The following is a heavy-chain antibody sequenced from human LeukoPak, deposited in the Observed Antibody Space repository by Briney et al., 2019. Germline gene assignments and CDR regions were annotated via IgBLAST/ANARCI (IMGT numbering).Heavy chain of an antibody. CDR1: GGSISSYY. Sequence: SETLSLTCTVSGGSISSYYWNWIRQPAGKRLEWIGRIYTSGSTNYNPSLESRVTMSIDTSKSQLSLNLSSVTAADTAVYYCARGPHKFDYWGQGSLVTVSS. CDR3: ARGPHKFDY. V-gene: IGHV4-4*07. J-gene: IGHJ4*02. CDR2: IYTSGST.